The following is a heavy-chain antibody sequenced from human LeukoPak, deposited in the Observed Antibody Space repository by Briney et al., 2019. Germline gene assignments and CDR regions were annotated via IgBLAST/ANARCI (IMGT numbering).Heavy chain of an antibody. D-gene: IGHD4-17*01. CDR1: GFTFSSYG. V-gene: IGHV3-33*06. CDR2: IWCDGSNK. CDR3: AKDHYGDFFGFDY. Sequence: GGSLRLSCAASGFTFSSYGMHWVRQAPGKGLEWVAVIWCDGSNKYYADSVKGRFTISRDNSKNTLHLQMNSLRAEDTAVYYCAKDHYGDFFGFDYWGQGTLVTVSP. J-gene: IGHJ4*02.